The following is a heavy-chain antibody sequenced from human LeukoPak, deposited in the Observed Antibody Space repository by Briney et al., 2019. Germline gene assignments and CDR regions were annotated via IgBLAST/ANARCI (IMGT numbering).Heavy chain of an antibody. J-gene: IGHJ4*02. CDR2: INPNSGGT. CDR3: ARGKLHYDFWSGYDY. Sequence: ASVKVSCKVSGYTLTELSMHWVRQAPGQGLEWMGWINPNSGGTNYAQKFQGRVTMTRDTSISTAYMELSRLRSDDTAVYYCARGKLHYDFWSGYDYWGQGTLVTVSS. CDR1: GYTLTELS. V-gene: IGHV1-2*02. D-gene: IGHD3-3*01.